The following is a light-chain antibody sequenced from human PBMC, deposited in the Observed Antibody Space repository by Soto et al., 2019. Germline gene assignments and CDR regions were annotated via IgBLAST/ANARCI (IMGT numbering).Light chain of an antibody. V-gene: IGKV1-8*01. J-gene: IGKJ1*01. CDR1: QGISSY. Sequence: AIRMTQSPSSLSASTGDRVTITCRASQGISSYLAWYQQKPGKAPKLLIYAASTLQSGVPSRFSGSGSGTDFTLTISCLQSEDFATYYCQQYYSYPQTFGKGTKVEIK. CDR3: QQYYSYPQT. CDR2: AAS.